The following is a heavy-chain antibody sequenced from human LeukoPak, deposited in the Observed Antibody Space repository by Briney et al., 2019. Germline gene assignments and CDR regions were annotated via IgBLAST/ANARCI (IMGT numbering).Heavy chain of an antibody. CDR2: INHRGST. J-gene: IGHJ2*01. CDR3: ARVPKYFDL. Sequence: XETLSLTCAVYGGSFSGFYWSWIRQPPGKGLEWIGEINHRGSTNYNPSLKSRVTISVDTSKNQFSLKLSSVSAADTAVYYCARVPKYFDLWGRGTLVTVSS. CDR1: GGSFSGFY. V-gene: IGHV4-34*01.